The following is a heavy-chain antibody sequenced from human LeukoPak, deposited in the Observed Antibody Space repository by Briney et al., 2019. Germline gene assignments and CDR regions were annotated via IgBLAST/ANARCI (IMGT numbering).Heavy chain of an antibody. Sequence: ESGGGLVQPGGSLRLSCAASGFPFSSYWMSWVRQAPGKGLEWVSSISNSSSYIYYADSVKGRFTLSRDNAKNSLYLQMNSRRAEDTAVYYCARDFLPGIAAAGTREVDYWGQGTLVTVSS. CDR1: GFPFSSYW. V-gene: IGHV3-21*01. D-gene: IGHD6-13*01. CDR3: ARDFLPGIAAAGTREVDY. J-gene: IGHJ4*02. CDR2: ISNSSSYI.